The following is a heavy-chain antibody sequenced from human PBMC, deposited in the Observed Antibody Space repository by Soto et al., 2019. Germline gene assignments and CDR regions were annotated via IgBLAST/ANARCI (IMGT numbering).Heavy chain of an antibody. CDR3: ARDVSFSSSWQQESGPLNWFDP. J-gene: IGHJ5*02. CDR1: GGSISSYY. Sequence: SETLSLTCTVSGGSISSYYWSWIRQPPGKGLECIGYIYYSGSTNYNPSLKSRVTISVDTSKNQFSLKLSSVTAADTAVYYCARDVSFSSSWQQESGPLNWFDPWGQGTLVTVSS. V-gene: IGHV4-59*01. D-gene: IGHD6-13*01. CDR2: IYYSGST.